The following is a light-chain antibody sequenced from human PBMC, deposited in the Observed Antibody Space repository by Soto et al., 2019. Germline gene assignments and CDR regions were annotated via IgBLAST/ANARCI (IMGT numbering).Light chain of an antibody. J-gene: IGKJ1*01. Sequence: EIVLTQSPGTLSLSPGERATLSCRASQSFSNSYLAWYQQKPGQAPRLLIYGASSRATGIPDRFSGSGSGTDFTLTISRLEPEDFAVYYCQQYGNSPQTFGQGTKGEIK. V-gene: IGKV3-20*01. CDR3: QQYGNSPQT. CDR2: GAS. CDR1: QSFSNSY.